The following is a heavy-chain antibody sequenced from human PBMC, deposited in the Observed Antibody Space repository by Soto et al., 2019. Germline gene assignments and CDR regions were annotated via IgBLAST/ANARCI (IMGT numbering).Heavy chain of an antibody. CDR3: ARAPRAARPGWFDP. Sequence: QVQLVQSGAEVKKPGASVKVSCKASGYTFTSYYMHWVRQAPGQGIAWMGIINPSGGSTSYAQKFQCRVTMTSDTSTSTVYMELSSLRSEDTAVYYCARAPRAARPGWFDPCGQGTLVTVSS. CDR1: GYTFTSYY. V-gene: IGHV1-46*01. CDR2: INPSGGST. J-gene: IGHJ5*02. D-gene: IGHD6-6*01.